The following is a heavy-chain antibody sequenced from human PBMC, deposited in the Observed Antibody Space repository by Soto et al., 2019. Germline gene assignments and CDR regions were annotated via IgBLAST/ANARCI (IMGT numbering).Heavy chain of an antibody. Sequence: SESLSLSGTVSGRSLIRDSNFWSWLLQPPGKGVEWIGYICYVGPSRYHPSRESRVTISIDSSKNQVSLTLSSVTVADTAVYYCERGYSHYAHWGRGTLVTVSS. D-gene: IGHD4-4*01. CDR3: ERGYSHYAH. CDR2: ICYVGPS. CDR1: GRSLIRDSNF. V-gene: IGHV4-61*01. J-gene: IGHJ4*02.